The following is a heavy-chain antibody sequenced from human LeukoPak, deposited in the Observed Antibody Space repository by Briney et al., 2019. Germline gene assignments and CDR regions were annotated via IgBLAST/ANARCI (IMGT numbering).Heavy chain of an antibody. CDR2: IIPIFGTA. J-gene: IGHJ4*02. CDR1: GGTFSSYA. V-gene: IGHV1-69*13. CDR3: ARGRYCGGNCYSALDY. Sequence: ASVKVSCKASGGTFSSYAISWVRQAPGQGLERMGGIIPIFGTANYAQKFQGRVTITADESTSTAYMELSSLRSEDTAVYYCARGRYCGGNCYSALDYWGQGTLVTVSS. D-gene: IGHD2-21*02.